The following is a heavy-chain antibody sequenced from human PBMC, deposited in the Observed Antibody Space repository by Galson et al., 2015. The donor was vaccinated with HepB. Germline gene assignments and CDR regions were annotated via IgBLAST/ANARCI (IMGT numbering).Heavy chain of an antibody. CDR1: GYTFTSYG. D-gene: IGHD3-22*01. V-gene: IGHV1-18*04. CDR3: ASWGPDYYDSSGYLYY. Sequence: SVKVSCKASGYTFTSYGISWVRQAPGQGLEWMGWISAYNGNTNYAQKLQGRVTMTTDTSTSTAYMELRSLRSDDTAVYYCASWGPDYYDSSGYLYYWGQGTLVTVSS. CDR2: ISAYNGNT. J-gene: IGHJ4*02.